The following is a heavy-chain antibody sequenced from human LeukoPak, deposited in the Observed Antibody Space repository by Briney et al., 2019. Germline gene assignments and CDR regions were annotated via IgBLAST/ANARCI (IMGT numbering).Heavy chain of an antibody. J-gene: IGHJ4*02. CDR1: GFTFSIYG. CDR3: ASGYRSGPICA. D-gene: IGHD3-16*02. CDR2: IFCSGCNS. Sequence: GGSLRLSCAASGFTFSIYGISWVRQAPGKGLEWVSYIFCSGCNSYHADSVKGRFSISRDNSKNSLYLQMNSLRAEDTAMYFWASGYRSGPICAWGQGTLVTVSS. V-gene: IGHV3-48*01.